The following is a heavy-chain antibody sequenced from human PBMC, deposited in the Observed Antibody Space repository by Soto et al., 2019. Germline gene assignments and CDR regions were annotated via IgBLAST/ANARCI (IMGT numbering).Heavy chain of an antibody. CDR2: INAGNGNT. J-gene: IGHJ4*02. Sequence: ASVKVSCKASGYTFTSYAMHWVRQAPGQRLEWMGWINAGNGNTKYSQKFQGRVTITRDTSASTAYMELSRLRSEDTAVYYCAAELVVVAATDAYYFDYWGQGTLVTVS. V-gene: IGHV1-3*01. CDR3: AAELVVVAATDAYYFDY. CDR1: GYTFTSYA. D-gene: IGHD2-15*01.